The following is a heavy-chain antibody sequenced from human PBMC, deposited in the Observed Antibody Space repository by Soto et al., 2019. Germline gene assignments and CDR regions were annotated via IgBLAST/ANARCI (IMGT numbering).Heavy chain of an antibody. V-gene: IGHV3-23*01. J-gene: IGHJ6*02. D-gene: IGHD6-19*01. CDR1: GFTFSSYA. CDR2: ISGSGYNT. CDR3: AKDSPWLVRYYYHGMDV. Sequence: GGSLRLSCAASGFTFSSYAMSWVCQAPGKGLEWVSAISGSGYNTYYADSVKGRFTISRVNSKNTLYLQMNSLRAEDTAVYYCAKDSPWLVRYYYHGMDVWGQGTTVTVSS.